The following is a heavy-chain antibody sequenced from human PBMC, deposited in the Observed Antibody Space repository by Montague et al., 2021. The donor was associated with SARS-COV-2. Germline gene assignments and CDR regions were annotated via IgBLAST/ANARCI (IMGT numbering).Heavy chain of an antibody. D-gene: IGHD3-22*01. J-gene: IGHJ4*02. CDR3: VRGGTMIVVVFDY. CDR2: IFRSGDS. CDR1: GDSISNSNW. V-gene: IGHV4-4*02. Sequence: SETLSLTCTVSGDSISNSNWWTWVRQSPGGGLEWIGEIFRSGDSNYNPSLKSRVTMSVDMSRNQFSLSLSNVTAADTAIYYCVRGGTMIVVVFDYWGQGTLVTVSS.